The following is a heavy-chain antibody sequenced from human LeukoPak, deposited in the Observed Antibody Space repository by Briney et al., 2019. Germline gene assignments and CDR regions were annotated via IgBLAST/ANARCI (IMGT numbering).Heavy chain of an antibody. D-gene: IGHD6-19*01. CDR2: IYYSGST. Sequence: SETLSLTCTVSGGSISGTSYYWGWIRQPPGKGLEWIGSIYYSGSTYYNPSLKSRVTMSVDTSKNQFSLKLSSVTAADTAVYYCARTAKYSSGWHAYYYYMDVWGKGTTVTVSS. CDR3: ARTAKYSSGWHAYYYYMDV. J-gene: IGHJ6*03. V-gene: IGHV4-39*07. CDR1: GGSISGTSYY.